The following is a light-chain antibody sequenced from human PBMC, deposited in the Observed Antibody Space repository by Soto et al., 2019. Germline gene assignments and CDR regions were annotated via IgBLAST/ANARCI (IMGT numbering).Light chain of an antibody. CDR3: QKYNSYLWK. CDR2: DAS. Sequence: DIQMTHSPSTLSASVLDIVTLTFRASQSIGRWLAWYQQTPGRAPRLLIYDASSLESGVPSRFSGSGSGTEFTLTISSLQPDDFATYYCQKYNSYLWKFGQGTKVDIK. J-gene: IGKJ1*01. V-gene: IGKV1-5*01. CDR1: QSIGRW.